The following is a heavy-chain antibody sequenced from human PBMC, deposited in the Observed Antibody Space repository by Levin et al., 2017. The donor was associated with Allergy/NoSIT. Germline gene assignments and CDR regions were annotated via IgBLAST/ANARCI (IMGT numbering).Heavy chain of an antibody. Sequence: GGSLRLSCAASGFTFSHSWMHWFRQGPGKGLVWVSRINGDATTTTYADSVEGRFSISRDNATNTLYLHMHSLRAADTAIHYCVRDMLLPGTPGDAVDFWGQGRMVTVSS. CDR1: GFTFSHSW. J-gene: IGHJ3*01. CDR2: INGDATTT. V-gene: IGHV3-74*01. D-gene: IGHD1-14*01. CDR3: VRDMLLPGTPGDAVDF.